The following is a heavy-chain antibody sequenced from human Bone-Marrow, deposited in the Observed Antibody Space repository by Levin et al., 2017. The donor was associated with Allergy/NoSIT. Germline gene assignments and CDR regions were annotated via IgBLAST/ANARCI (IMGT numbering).Heavy chain of an antibody. V-gene: IGHV4-30-4*01. CDR3: AGTRTGADYGDYDAGCHFGY. D-gene: IGHD4-17*01. CDR2: IYYSGLA. J-gene: IGHJ4*02. CDR1: GDSIDSADYY. Sequence: PSETLSLTCTVSGDSIDSADYYWSWIRQPPGKGLEWVGIIYYSGLAYYNPSLKGRGTMSVDTSKNQFSLRLESVTAADTAVYYCAGTRTGADYGDYDAGCHFGYWGQGTLVTVAS.